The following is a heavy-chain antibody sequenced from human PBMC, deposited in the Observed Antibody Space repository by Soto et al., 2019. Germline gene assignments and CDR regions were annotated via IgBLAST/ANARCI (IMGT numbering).Heavy chain of an antibody. D-gene: IGHD3-16*02. J-gene: IGHJ5*02. CDR1: GGSISSYY. CDR3: AGGRMGPITFGGVIVPSARNWFDP. Sequence: PSETLSLTSTVSGGSISSYYWSWIRPPPEKGLEWIGYIYYSGSTNYNPSLKSRVTISIDTSKNPFSLKLSSVTAADTAVYYCAGGRMGPITFGGVIVPSARNWFDPRGQGTLVTVSS. CDR2: IYYSGST. V-gene: IGHV4-59*01.